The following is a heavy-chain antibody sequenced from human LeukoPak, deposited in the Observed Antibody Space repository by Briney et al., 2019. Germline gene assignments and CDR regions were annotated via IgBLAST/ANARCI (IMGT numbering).Heavy chain of an antibody. CDR1: GFTFSSYS. CDR3: ARARRYYDFWSGYPPADY. Sequence: GGSLRLSCAASGFTFSSYSMNWVRQAPGKGLEWVSSISSSSSYIYYADSVKGRFTISRDNAKNSLYLQMNSLRAEDTALYYCARARRYYDFWSGYPPADYWGQGTLVTVSS. J-gene: IGHJ4*02. CDR2: ISSSSSYI. D-gene: IGHD3-3*01. V-gene: IGHV3-21*04.